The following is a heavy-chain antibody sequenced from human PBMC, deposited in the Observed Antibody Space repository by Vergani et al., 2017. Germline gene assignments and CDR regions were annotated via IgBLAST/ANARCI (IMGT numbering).Heavy chain of an antibody. V-gene: IGHV7-4-1*02. CDR3: VRTRSGSCTGGSCYSGWFEP. Sequence: QVQLVQSGSEVKKPGASVKVSCRASGYTFTNYALNWVRQAPGQGLEWMGWINSNSGNPTYAQGFKGRFVFSLDSSVSTSYLQINSLQPEDTAVYYCVRTRSGSCTGGSCYSGWFEPWGQGTLVNVSS. J-gene: IGHJ5*02. D-gene: IGHD2-15*01. CDR2: INSNSGNP. CDR1: GYTFTNYA.